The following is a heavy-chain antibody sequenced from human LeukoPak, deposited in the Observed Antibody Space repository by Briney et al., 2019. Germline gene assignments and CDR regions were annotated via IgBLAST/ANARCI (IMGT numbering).Heavy chain of an antibody. CDR1: RVTFSSNA. J-gene: IGHJ4*02. Sequence: GGSPRLSCAEPRVTFSSNAMNWVCQAQGRGLECVSGVSGSGSSTYYADSVKGRFTISRDNSKNTLYLQMNSLRAEDTAVYYCAKARWTSGLFGDYWGQGTLVTVSS. CDR2: VSGSGSST. V-gene: IGHV3-23*01. CDR3: AKARWTSGLFGDY. D-gene: IGHD6-19*01.